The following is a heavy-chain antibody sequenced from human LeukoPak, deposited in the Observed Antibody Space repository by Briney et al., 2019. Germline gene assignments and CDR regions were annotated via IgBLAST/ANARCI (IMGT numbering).Heavy chain of an antibody. CDR3: ASVWFGELFAY. D-gene: IGHD3-10*01. CDR1: GFTFSSYS. CDR2: ISSSSSYI. V-gene: IGHV3-21*01. J-gene: IGHJ4*02. Sequence: PGGSLRLSCTVSGFTFSSYSMNWVRQAPGKGLEWVSSISSSSSYIYYADSVKGRFTISRDNAKNSLYLQMNSLRAEDTAVYYCASVWFGELFAYWGQGTLVTVSS.